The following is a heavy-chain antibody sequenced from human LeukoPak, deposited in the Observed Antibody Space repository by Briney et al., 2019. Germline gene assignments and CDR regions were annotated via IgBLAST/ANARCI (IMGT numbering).Heavy chain of an antibody. Sequence: ASVKVSCKASGYTFTSYYMHWVRQAPGQGLEWMGIINPSGGSTSYAQKFQGRVTMTRDMSTSTVYMELSSLRSEDTAVYYCATDGRLSGYYTYYFDYWGQGTLVTVSS. CDR3: ATDGRLSGYYTYYFDY. V-gene: IGHV1-46*01. CDR2: INPSGGST. J-gene: IGHJ4*02. CDR1: GYTFTSYY. D-gene: IGHD3-22*01.